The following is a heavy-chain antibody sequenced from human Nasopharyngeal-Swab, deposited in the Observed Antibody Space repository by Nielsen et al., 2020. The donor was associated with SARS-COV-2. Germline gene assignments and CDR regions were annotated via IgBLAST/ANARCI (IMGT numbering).Heavy chain of an antibody. D-gene: IGHD2-21*02. CDR3: AKDRVVVTATYFHH. Sequence: GESLKISCAASGFTFSSYWMSWVRQAPGKGLEWVANIKQDGSEKYYVDSVKGRFTISRDNAKNSLYLQMNSLRAEDTAVYYCAKDRVVVTATYFHHWGQGTLVTVSS. CDR1: GFTFSSYW. CDR2: IKQDGSEK. V-gene: IGHV3-7*03. J-gene: IGHJ1*01.